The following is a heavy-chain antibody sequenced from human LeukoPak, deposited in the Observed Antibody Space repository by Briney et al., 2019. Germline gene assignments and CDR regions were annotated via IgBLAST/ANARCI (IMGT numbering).Heavy chain of an antibody. CDR2: ISSSSSYI. V-gene: IGHV3-21*01. J-gene: IGHJ6*03. CDR3: ARDFPPFPTYYYGSGSYEGYYYYYYYMDV. Sequence: GGSLRLSCAASGFTFSSYSMNWVRQAPGKGLEWVSSISSSSSYIYYADSVKGRFTISRDNAKNSLYLQMNSLRAEDTAVYYCARDFPPFPTYYYGSGSYEGYYYYYYYMDVWGKGTTVTVSS. CDR1: GFTFSSYS. D-gene: IGHD3-10*01.